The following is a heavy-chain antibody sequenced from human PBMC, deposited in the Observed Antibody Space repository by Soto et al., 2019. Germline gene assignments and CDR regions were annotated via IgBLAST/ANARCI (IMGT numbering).Heavy chain of an antibody. J-gene: IGHJ4*02. CDR3: ARRDRDYFDY. V-gene: IGHV4-39*01. Sequence: SETLSLTCTVSGGSISSSSYYWGWIRQPPGKGLEWIGSIYYSGSTYYNPSLKSRVTISVDTSKNQFSLKLSSVTAADTAVYYCARRDRDYFDYWRQGTLVTVSS. CDR2: IYYSGST. CDR1: GGSISSSSYY.